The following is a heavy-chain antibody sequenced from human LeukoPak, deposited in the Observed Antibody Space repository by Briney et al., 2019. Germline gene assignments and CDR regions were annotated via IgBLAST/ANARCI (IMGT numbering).Heavy chain of an antibody. V-gene: IGHV1-46*01. Sequence: ASVKVSCKASGYTFTSYYMHWVRQAPGQGLEWMGRINPSGGSTSYAQKFQGRVTMTRDTSTSTVYMELSSLRSEDTAVYYCARDSDYGDHRGTIDYWGQGTLVTVSS. J-gene: IGHJ4*02. D-gene: IGHD4-17*01. CDR1: GYTFTSYY. CDR2: INPSGGST. CDR3: ARDSDYGDHRGTIDY.